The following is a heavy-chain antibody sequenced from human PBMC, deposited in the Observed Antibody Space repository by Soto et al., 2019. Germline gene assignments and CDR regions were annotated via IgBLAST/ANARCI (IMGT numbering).Heavy chain of an antibody. CDR1: GFTFSSYA. CDR2: ISGSGGST. Sequence: GGSLRLSCAASGFTFSSYAMSWVRQAPGKGLEWVSAISGSGGSTYYADSVKGRFTISRDNSKNTLYLQMNSLRAEDTAVYYCAKGGGYNWNEVHHYYYYYYMDVWGKGTTVTVSS. J-gene: IGHJ6*03. D-gene: IGHD1-1*01. CDR3: AKGGGYNWNEVHHYYYYYYMDV. V-gene: IGHV3-23*01.